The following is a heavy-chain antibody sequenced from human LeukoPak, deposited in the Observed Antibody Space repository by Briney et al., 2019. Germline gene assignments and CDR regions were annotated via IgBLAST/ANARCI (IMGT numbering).Heavy chain of an antibody. J-gene: IGHJ4*02. CDR1: GFTVSSTY. D-gene: IGHD2-21*01. V-gene: IGHV3-53*01. CDR3: ASRHCSGGDCYFAGADPFDH. CDR2: IYKDGKI. Sequence: GGSLRLSCAASGFTVSSTYMSWVRQAPGKGLEWVSVIYKDGKIYYIDSVKGRFTISRDTSKNTLYLQMNSLRVEDTAVYYCASRHCSGGDCYFAGADPFDHWGQGALVTVSS.